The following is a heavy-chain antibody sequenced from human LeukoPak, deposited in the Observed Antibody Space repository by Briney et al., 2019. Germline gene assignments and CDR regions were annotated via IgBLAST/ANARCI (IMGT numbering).Heavy chain of an antibody. CDR2: LYSGGMT. CDR1: GFTVNNYY. J-gene: IGHJ4*02. D-gene: IGHD1-26*01. V-gene: IGHV3-53*01. Sequence: PGGSLRLSCAASGFTVNNYYMTWVRQAPGKGLECVSILYSGGMTYYADSVKGRFTISTDNSKNTVNLQMNSLRAEDTAIYYCARMFGGNYYGYYLDYWGQGSMLTVSS. CDR3: ARMFGGNYYGYYLDY.